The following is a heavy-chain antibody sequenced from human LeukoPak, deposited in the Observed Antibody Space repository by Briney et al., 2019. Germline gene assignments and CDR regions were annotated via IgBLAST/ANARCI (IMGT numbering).Heavy chain of an antibody. CDR3: ARGGRGYNWNDFYYFDY. CDR2: IGTAGDT. J-gene: IGHJ4*02. CDR1: GFTFSSYD. D-gene: IGHD1-1*01. V-gene: IGHV3-13*01. Sequence: PGGSLRLSCAASGFTFSSYDMHWVRQATGKGLEWVSAIGTAGDTYYPGSVKGRFTISRENAKNSLYLQMNSLRAGDTAVYYCARGGRGYNWNDFYYFDYWGQGTLVTVSP.